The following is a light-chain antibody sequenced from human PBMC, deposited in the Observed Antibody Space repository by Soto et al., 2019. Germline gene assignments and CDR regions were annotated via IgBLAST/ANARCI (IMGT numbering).Light chain of an antibody. V-gene: IGKV1-5*03. J-gene: IGKJ2*01. Sequence: DIQMTQSPSTLSASIGDRVSITCRASHDINGWLAWYQQKPGRAPKLLIYKASSLKTGVPSRFSGSESGTVFTLTVTSLQPDDFATYYCQQFNESPYTFGQGTKLEIK. CDR2: KAS. CDR1: HDINGW. CDR3: QQFNESPYT.